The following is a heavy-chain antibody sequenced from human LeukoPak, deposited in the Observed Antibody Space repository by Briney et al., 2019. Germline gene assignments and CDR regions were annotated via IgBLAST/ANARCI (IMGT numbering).Heavy chain of an antibody. CDR2: IYTSGST. J-gene: IGHJ3*02. D-gene: IGHD3-10*01. V-gene: IGHV4-4*07. CDR3: ARKGPYGSGSYSAFDI. Sequence: SETLSLTCTVSGGSISSYYWSWIRQPAGKGLEWIGRIYTSGSTNYNPSLKSRVTMSVDTSKNQFSLKLSSVTAADTAVYYCARKGPYGSGSYSAFDIWGQGTMVTVSS. CDR1: GGSISSYY.